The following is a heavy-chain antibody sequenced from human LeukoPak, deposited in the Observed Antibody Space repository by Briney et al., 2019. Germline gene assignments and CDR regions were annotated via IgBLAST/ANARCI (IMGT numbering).Heavy chain of an antibody. CDR2: ISGSGGNT. CDR3: AKDQYGGNPQYYFDY. Sequence: GGSLRLSCAASGFTFSSYGMHWVRQAPGKGLEWVSAISGSGGNTYYADSVKGRFTISRDNSKNTLYLQMNSLRAEDTAVYYCAKDQYGGNPQYYFDYWGQGTLVTVSS. D-gene: IGHD4-23*01. J-gene: IGHJ4*02. CDR1: GFTFSSYG. V-gene: IGHV3-23*01.